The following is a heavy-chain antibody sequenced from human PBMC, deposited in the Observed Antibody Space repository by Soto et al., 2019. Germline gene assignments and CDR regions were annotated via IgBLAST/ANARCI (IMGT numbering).Heavy chain of an antibody. CDR2: ISYDGSNK. CDR1: GFTFSSYG. Sequence: GGSLRLSCAASGFTFSSYGMHWVRQAPGKGLEWVAVISYDGSNKYYADSVKGRFTISRDNSKNTLYLQMNSLRAEDTAVYYCAKEQDYYDSSGYGTFDYWGQGTLVTVSS. V-gene: IGHV3-30*18. CDR3: AKEQDYYDSSGYGTFDY. J-gene: IGHJ4*02. D-gene: IGHD3-22*01.